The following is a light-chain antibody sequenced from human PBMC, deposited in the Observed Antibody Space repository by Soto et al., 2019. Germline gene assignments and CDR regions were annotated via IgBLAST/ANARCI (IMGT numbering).Light chain of an antibody. CDR3: MQNLHCHRT. J-gene: IGKJ1*01. CDR2: EVF. V-gene: IGKV2-30*02. Sequence: DVVVTQSPLYLTVTLGQSASISCRTSQSIRHIDGYTYLNGFHQRPGQSPRRLISEVFNRDSGVPTRFSGSGAGTHFTLKINRVEAEDVGVYYCMQNLHCHRTFGQGTKVEIK. CDR1: QSIRHIDGYTY.